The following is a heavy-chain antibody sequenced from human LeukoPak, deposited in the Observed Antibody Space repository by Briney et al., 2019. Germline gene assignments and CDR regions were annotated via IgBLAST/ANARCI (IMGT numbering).Heavy chain of an antibody. CDR2: ISGSGST. D-gene: IGHD2-2*01. Sequence: PGGSLRLSCVASGYIFNNYAVSWVRQAPGKGLEWGSAISGSGSTYYADSVKGRFTISRDNSKNTGYLQMNSLRAEDTAVYYCVKGGQDCSPTTCYYDWGQGTLVTVSS. CDR3: VKGGQDCSPTTCYYD. J-gene: IGHJ4*02. V-gene: IGHV3-23*01. CDR1: GYIFNNYA.